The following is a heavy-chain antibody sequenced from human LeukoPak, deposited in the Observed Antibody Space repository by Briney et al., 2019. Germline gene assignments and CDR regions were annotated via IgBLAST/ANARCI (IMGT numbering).Heavy chain of an antibody. CDR1: GFTFSRYW. J-gene: IGHJ5*02. CDR2: ITSDGSST. Sequence: GGSLRLSCAASGFTFSRYWMHWVRQAPGKGLVWVSRITSDGSSTTYADSVKGRFTISRDNAKNTLYLQMNSLGAEDTALYYCARDQDRFDPWGQGTLVTVSS. V-gene: IGHV3-74*01. CDR3: ARDQDRFDP.